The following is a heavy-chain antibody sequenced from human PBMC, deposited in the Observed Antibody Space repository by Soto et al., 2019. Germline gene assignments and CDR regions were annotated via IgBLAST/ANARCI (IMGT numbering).Heavy chain of an antibody. CDR2: ISPSSSFL. CDR3: ARVGTDYGSGSPYYSDY. CDR1: GFSFRSYY. J-gene: IGHJ4*02. V-gene: IGHV3-21*06. D-gene: IGHD3-10*01. Sequence: LRLSCAASGFSFRSYYLNWVRQAPGRGLEWVSSISPSSSFLSYADSVKGRFTISRDNAKSSVHLQMNSLRAEDTAVYFCARVGTDYGSGSPYYSDYWGQGTLVTVSS.